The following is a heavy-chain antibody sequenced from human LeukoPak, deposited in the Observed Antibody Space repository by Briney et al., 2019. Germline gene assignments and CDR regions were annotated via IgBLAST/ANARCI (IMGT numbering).Heavy chain of an antibody. Sequence: SETQSLTCTVFGDSIISSSHYWGWIRQPPGKGLEWIGSIYYSGSTHFNPSLQSRVTMSVDASKNQFSLKLSSVTAADTAGYYCARHWTGYYYYGMDVWGQGTTVTVSS. D-gene: IGHD3/OR15-3a*01. CDR1: GDSIISSSHY. CDR3: ARHWTGYYYYGMDV. CDR2: IYYSGST. J-gene: IGHJ6*02. V-gene: IGHV4-39*01.